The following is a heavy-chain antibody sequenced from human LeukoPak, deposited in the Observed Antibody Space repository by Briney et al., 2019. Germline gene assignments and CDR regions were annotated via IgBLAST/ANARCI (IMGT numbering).Heavy chain of an antibody. J-gene: IGHJ5*02. CDR2: MNPNSGNT. D-gene: IGHD6-13*01. V-gene: IGHV1-8*03. CDR3: ARAAAGPNWFDP. CDR1: GYTFTSHD. Sequence: ASVKVSCKASGYTFTSHDINWVRQATGQGPEWMGWMNPNSGNTGYAQKFQGRVTITRNTSISTAYMELSSLRSEDTAVYYCARAAAGPNWFDPWGQGTLVTVSS.